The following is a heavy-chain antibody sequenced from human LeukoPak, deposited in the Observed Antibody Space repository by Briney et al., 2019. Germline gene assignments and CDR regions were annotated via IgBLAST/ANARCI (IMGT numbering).Heavy chain of an antibody. CDR2: ISGSGGST. J-gene: IGHJ4*02. D-gene: IGHD3-10*01. V-gene: IGHV3-23*01. Sequence: GSLRLSCAASGFTFSSYGMSWVRQAPGKGLEWVSAISGSGGSTYYADSVKGRFTISRDNSKNTLYLQMNSLRAEDTAVYYCAKEFSNYYGSGSYGHYFDYWGQGTLVTVSS. CDR3: AKEFSNYYGSGSYGHYFDY. CDR1: GFTFSSYG.